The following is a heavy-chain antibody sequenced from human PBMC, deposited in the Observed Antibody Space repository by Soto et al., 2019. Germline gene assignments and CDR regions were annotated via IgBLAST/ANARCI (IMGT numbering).Heavy chain of an antibody. D-gene: IGHD3-10*01. V-gene: IGHV1-69*02. CDR3: ARFFGSYGMDV. Sequence: QVQLVQSGAEVKKPGSSVKVSCKASGGTFSSYTISWVRQAPGQGLEWMGRIIPILGIPNYAQKFQGRVTITADNTTSTAYMELTSLRSEDTAVYYCARFFGSYGMDVWGQGTTVTVSS. CDR2: IIPILGIP. CDR1: GGTFSSYT. J-gene: IGHJ6*02.